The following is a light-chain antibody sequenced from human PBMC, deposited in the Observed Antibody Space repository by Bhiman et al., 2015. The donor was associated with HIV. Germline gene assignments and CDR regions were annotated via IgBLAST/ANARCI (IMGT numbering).Light chain of an antibody. V-gene: IGLV2-14*01. CDR1: NSDIGGYDY. Sequence: QSALTQPASVSGSPGQSITISCTGTNSDIGGYDYVSWYQQHPGKAPKLMIYDVSKRPSGVSNRFSGSKSGNTASLTISGLQAEDEADYYCCSYTSSSPRVFGGGTKLTVL. J-gene: IGLJ3*02. CDR3: CSYTSSSPRV. CDR2: DVS.